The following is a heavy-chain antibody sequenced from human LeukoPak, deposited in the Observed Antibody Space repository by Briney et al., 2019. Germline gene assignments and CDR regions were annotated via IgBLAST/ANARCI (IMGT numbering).Heavy chain of an antibody. Sequence: GGSLRLSCAASGFTFSSYAMSWVRQAPGKGLEWVSAISGSGGSTYYADSVKGRFTISRDNAKNTLYLQMISLRAEDTAVYYCASGWYDRYFDYWGQGTLVTVSS. CDR1: GFTFSSYA. V-gene: IGHV3-23*01. D-gene: IGHD6-19*01. CDR2: ISGSGGST. J-gene: IGHJ4*02. CDR3: ASGWYDRYFDY.